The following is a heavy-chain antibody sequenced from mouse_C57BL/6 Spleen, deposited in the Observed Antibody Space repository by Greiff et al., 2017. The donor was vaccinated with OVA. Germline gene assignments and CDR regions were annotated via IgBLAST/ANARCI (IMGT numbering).Heavy chain of an antibody. V-gene: IGHV1-50*01. CDR2: IDPSDSYT. D-gene: IGHD1-1*01. CDR1: GYTFTSYW. Sequence: QVQLQQPGAELVKPGASVKLSCKASGYTFTSYWMQWVKQRPGQGLEWIGEIDPSDSYTNYNQKFKGKATLTVDTSSSTAYMQRSSLTSEESAVYYCASPLYSASSSHSAMDYSGQGTSVSVSS. J-gene: IGHJ4*01. CDR3: ASPLYSASSSHSAMDY.